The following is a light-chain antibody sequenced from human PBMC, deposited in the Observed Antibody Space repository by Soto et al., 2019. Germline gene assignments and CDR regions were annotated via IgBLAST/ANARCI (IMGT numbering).Light chain of an antibody. J-gene: IGKJ1*01. CDR2: EAS. CDR3: QQYNNWPS. V-gene: IGKV1-5*03. Sequence: IQMTQSPNTLSASVGDSVAVTCRASENVNGHLAWYQQKPGKAPKLLIYEASILESGVPSRFSGSGFGTEFTLTSNGLLAEDFVTYYCQQYNNWPSFGQGTKV. CDR1: ENVNGH.